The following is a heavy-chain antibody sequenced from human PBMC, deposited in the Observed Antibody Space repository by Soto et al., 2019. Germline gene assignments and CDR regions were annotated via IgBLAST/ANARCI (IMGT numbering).Heavy chain of an antibody. CDR1: GFTFSNAW. CDR2: VKSKNDGGTT. Sequence: GGSLRLSCAASGFTFSNAWINWVRQAPGKGLEWVGRVKSKNDGGTTDFAAPVKGRFAISRDDSKTMVYLEMNSLQTEDTAIYYCTTDSYITSIIVRFDYWGQGTLVTVSS. CDR3: TTDSYITSIIVRFDY. V-gene: IGHV3-15*07. J-gene: IGHJ4*02. D-gene: IGHD3-22*01.